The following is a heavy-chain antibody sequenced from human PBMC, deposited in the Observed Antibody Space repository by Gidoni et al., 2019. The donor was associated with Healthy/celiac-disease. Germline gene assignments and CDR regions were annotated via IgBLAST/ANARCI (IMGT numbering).Heavy chain of an antibody. CDR2: INHSGST. V-gene: IGHV4-34*01. CDR3: ARDSFFGGNVDY. CDR1: GGSFSGYY. Sequence: QVQLQQWGAGLLKPSETLSLTCAVYGGSFSGYYWSWIRQPPGKGLEWIGEINHSGSTNYNPSLKSRVTISVDTSKNQFSLKLSSVTAADTAVYYCARDSFFGGNVDYWGQGTLVTVSS. D-gene: IGHD2-15*01. J-gene: IGHJ4*02.